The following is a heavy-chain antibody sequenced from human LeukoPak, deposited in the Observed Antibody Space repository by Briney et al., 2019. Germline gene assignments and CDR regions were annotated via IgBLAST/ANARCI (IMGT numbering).Heavy chain of an antibody. CDR2: IIPIFGTA. D-gene: IGHD3-10*01. Sequence: ASVKVSCKASGGTFSSYAISWVRQAPGQGLEWMGGIIPIFGTANYAQKFQGRVTITADESTSTAYMELSSLRSDDTAVYYCASRGSYSADYWGQGTLVTVSS. CDR3: ASRGSYSADY. CDR1: GGTFSSYA. V-gene: IGHV1-69*01. J-gene: IGHJ4*02.